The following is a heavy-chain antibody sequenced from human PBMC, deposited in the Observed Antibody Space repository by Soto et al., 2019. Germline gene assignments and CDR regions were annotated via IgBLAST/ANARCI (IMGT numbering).Heavy chain of an antibody. Sequence: SETLSLTCTVSGVSIISGGYYWILIRQHPGKGLEWIGYIYYSGSTYYNPSLKSRVTISVDTSKNQFSLKLSSVTAADTAVYYGARAKRSYHMRFDYWGQGTRVTVSS. CDR3: ARAKRSYHMRFDY. CDR2: IYYSGST. V-gene: IGHV4-31*03. CDR1: GVSIISGGYY. J-gene: IGHJ4*02. D-gene: IGHD1-26*01.